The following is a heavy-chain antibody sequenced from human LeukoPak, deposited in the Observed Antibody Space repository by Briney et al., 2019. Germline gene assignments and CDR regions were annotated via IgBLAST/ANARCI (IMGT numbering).Heavy chain of an antibody. J-gene: IGHJ4*02. D-gene: IGHD2-2*01. V-gene: IGHV1-46*01. CDR3: AKDFCSGTSCYPGDD. CDR1: GYTFTSYY. Sequence: ASVKVSCKASGYTFTSYYMHWVRQAPGQGLEWMGIINPSGGSTSYAQKFQGRATMTRDTSTSTVYMELSSLRSEDTAVYYCAKDFCSGTSCYPGDDWGQGTLVTVSS. CDR2: INPSGGST.